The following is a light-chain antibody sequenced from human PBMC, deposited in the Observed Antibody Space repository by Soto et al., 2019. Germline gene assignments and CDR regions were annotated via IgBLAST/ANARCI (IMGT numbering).Light chain of an antibody. V-gene: IGKV1D-13*01. Sequence: AIQLTQSPSSLSASVGDRVTITCRASQGISSALAWYQQKPGKAPKLLIYDASSLESGVPSRFSGSGSGTDFALTFSSLQPEDFATYYCQQFNNYPQITFGQGTRLEIK. CDR1: QGISSA. CDR3: QQFNNYPQIT. CDR2: DAS. J-gene: IGKJ5*01.